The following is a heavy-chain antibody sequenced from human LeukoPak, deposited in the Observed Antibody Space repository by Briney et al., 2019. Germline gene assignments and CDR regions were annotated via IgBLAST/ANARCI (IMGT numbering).Heavy chain of an antibody. CDR3: ARVWDESSPFDY. CDR2: INPNSGGT. CDR1: GYTFTGYY. V-gene: IGHV1-2*02. D-gene: IGHD6-13*01. J-gene: IGHJ4*02. Sequence: ASVKVSCKASGYTFTGYYLHWVRQAPGQGLEWMGWINPNSGGTNYAQKFQGRVTMTRDTSINTAYMELGRLRSDDTAVYYCARVWDESSPFDYWGQGTLVTVSS.